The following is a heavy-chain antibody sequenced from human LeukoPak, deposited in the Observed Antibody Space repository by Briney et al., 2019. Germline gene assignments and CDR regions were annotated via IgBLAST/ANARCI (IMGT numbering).Heavy chain of an antibody. V-gene: IGHV5-51*01. J-gene: IGHJ4*02. Sequence: GESLKISCRGSGYSFTSYWIGWVRQMPGKGLEWMGIIYPGDSDTRYSPSFQGQVTISADKSISTAYLQWSGLKASDTAMYYCARRYFDWLLFFDYWGQGTLVTVSS. CDR1: GYSFTSYW. CDR2: IYPGDSDT. CDR3: ARRYFDWLLFFDY. D-gene: IGHD3-9*01.